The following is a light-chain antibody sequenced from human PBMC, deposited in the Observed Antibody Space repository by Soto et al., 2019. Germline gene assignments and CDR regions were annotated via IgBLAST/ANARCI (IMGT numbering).Light chain of an antibody. CDR2: DAS. Sequence: DIQMTQSPSSLSASVGDRVTITCQASQDIKNYLNWYQQKSGKAPKLLIYDASDLETGVPSRFSGSGSGTDVTFTINSLQPEDIATYYGQQYDNLPLTFGGGTKVEIK. V-gene: IGKV1-33*01. CDR3: QQYDNLPLT. J-gene: IGKJ4*01. CDR1: QDIKNY.